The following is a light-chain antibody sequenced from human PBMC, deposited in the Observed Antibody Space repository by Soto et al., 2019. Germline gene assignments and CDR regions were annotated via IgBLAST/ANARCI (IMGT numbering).Light chain of an antibody. CDR3: MKGTYWALT. CDR2: KVF. CDR1: QSLVYSNGNTY. Sequence: VVMTQSPLSLPVTLGQPASISCRSSQSLVYSNGNTYLHWFQQKPGQSPRRLIYKVFKRDSGVPERLSGSGSGTDFTLRISRVEAEDVGVSYCMKGTYWALTFGQGTKVEIK. J-gene: IGKJ1*01. V-gene: IGKV2-30*01.